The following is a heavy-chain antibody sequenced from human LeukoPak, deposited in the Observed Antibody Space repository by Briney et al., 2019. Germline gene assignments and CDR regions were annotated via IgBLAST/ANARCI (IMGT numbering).Heavy chain of an antibody. Sequence: PSQTLSLTCGVSGGSVSTIGYSWSWIRQPPGKGLEWIGYIYQSGSTSYNPSLQSRVTISIDRSKNQFSLKLSSVTAADTAVYYCARDSHNYYYYYMDVWGKGTTVTVSS. V-gene: IGHV4-30-2*01. CDR1: GGSVSTIGYS. CDR2: IYQSGST. J-gene: IGHJ6*03. CDR3: ARDSHNYYYYYMDV.